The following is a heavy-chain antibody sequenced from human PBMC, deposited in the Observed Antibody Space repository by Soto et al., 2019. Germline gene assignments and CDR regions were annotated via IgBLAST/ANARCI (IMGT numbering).Heavy chain of an antibody. V-gene: IGHV1-3*01. D-gene: IGHD3-10*01. CDR1: GYTFTSYA. Sequence: ASVKVSCKASGYTFTSYAVHWVRQAPGQRLEWMGWINAGNGNTKYSQKFQGRVTITRDTSASTAYMELSSLRSEDTAVYYCARSGYYGSGSYYYYYGMDVWGQGTTVTVS. J-gene: IGHJ6*02. CDR2: INAGNGNT. CDR3: ARSGYYGSGSYYYYYGMDV.